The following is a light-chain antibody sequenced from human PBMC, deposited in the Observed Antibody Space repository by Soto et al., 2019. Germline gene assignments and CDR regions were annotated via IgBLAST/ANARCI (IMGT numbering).Light chain of an antibody. CDR2: WAS. CDR1: QSVLHSSHNENY. V-gene: IGKV4-1*01. J-gene: IGKJ2*01. Sequence: DIVMTQSPDSLAVSLGERATINCKSSQSVLHSSHNENYLVWYQQKPGQPPKLLIYWASTRESGVPDRFSGSGSGTEFTLTISSLQSEDFAVYYCQQYNNWPYTFGQGTKLEIK. CDR3: QQYNNWPYT.